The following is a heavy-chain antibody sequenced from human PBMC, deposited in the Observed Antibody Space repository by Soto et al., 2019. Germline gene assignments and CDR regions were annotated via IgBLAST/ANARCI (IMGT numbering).Heavy chain of an antibody. J-gene: IGHJ3*02. D-gene: IGHD6-6*01. CDR2: IIPILGIA. CDR3: ATYNSSSSDAFDI. Sequence: QVQLVQSGAEVKKPGSSVKVSCKASGGTFSSYTISWVRQAPGQGLEWMGRIIPILGIANYAQKFQGRVTITADKSTSTAYMELSSLRSEDTAVSYCATYNSSSSDAFDIWGQGTMVTVSS. CDR1: GGTFSSYT. V-gene: IGHV1-69*02.